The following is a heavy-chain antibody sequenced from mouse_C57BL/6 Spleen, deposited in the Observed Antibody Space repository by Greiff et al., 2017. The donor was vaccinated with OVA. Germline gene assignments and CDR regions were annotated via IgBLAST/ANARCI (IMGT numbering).Heavy chain of an antibody. J-gene: IGHJ4*01. CDR2: ISDGGSYT. CDR1: GFTFSSYA. CDR3: ARGGWDYAMDY. D-gene: IGHD1-1*02. V-gene: IGHV5-4*03. Sequence: EVKVVESGGGLVKPGGSLKLSCAASGFTFSSYAMSWVRQTPEKRLEWVATISDGGSYTYYPDNVKGRFTISRDNAKNNLYLQMSHLKSEDTAMYYCARGGWDYAMDYWGQGTSVTVSS.